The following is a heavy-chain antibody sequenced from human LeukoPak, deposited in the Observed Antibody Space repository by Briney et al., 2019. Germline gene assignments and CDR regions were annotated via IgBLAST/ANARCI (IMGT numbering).Heavy chain of an antibody. CDR3: ARRSSGYEDYFDY. V-gene: IGHV4-59*01. CDR2: IYYSGST. D-gene: IGHD5-12*01. CDR1: GGSISSYY. Sequence: PSETLSLTCTVSGGSISSYYWSWIRQPPGKGLEWIGYIYYSGSTNYNPSLKSRVTISVDTSKNQFSLKLSSVTAEDTAVYYCARRSSGYEDYFDYWGQGTLVTVSS. J-gene: IGHJ4*02.